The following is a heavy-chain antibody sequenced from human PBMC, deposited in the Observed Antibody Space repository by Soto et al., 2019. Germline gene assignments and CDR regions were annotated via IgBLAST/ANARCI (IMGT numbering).Heavy chain of an antibody. D-gene: IGHD2-15*01. V-gene: IGHV3-7*01. CDR1: GFTFSSYW. Sequence: PGGSLRLSCAASGFTFSSYWMSWVRQAPGKGLEWVANIKQDGSEKYYVDSVKGRFTISRDNAKNSLYLQMNSLRAEDTAVYYGASPLSGPYDFDYWGQGTLVTVSS. J-gene: IGHJ4*02. CDR3: ASPLSGPYDFDY. CDR2: IKQDGSEK.